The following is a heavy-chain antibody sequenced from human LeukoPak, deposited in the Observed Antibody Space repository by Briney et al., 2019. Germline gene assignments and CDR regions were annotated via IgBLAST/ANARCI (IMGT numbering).Heavy chain of an antibody. D-gene: IGHD5-12*01. J-gene: IGHJ4*02. Sequence: GGSLRLSCAASGFTFSGSAMHWVRQASGKGLEGVGRIRSKANSYATAYAASVKGRFTISRDDSKNTAYLQMNSLKTEDTAVYYCTPTGYSDYDLSHPFDYWGQGTLVTVSS. CDR3: TPTGYSDYDLSHPFDY. CDR1: GFTFSGSA. CDR2: IRSKANSYAT. V-gene: IGHV3-73*01.